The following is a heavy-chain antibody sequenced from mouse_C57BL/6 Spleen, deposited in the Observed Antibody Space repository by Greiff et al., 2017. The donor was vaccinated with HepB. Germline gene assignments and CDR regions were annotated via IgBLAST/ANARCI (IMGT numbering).Heavy chain of an antibody. CDR2: ISGGGGNT. J-gene: IGHJ1*03. CDR3: ARHGGSRGHWYFDV. CDR1: GFTFSSYT. Sequence: DVMLVESGGGLVKPGGSLKLSCAASGFTFSSYTMSWVRQTPEKRLEWVATISGGGGNTYYPDSVKGRFTISRDNAKNTLYLQMSSLRSEDTALYYCARHGGSRGHWYFDVWGTGTTVTVSS. V-gene: IGHV5-9*01. D-gene: IGHD1-1*01.